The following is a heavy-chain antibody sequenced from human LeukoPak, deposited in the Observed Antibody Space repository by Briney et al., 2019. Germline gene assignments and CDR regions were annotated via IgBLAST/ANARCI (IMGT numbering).Heavy chain of an antibody. V-gene: IGHV4-4*02. D-gene: IGHD2-21*02. CDR3: ARVIRYCGGDCYSGLFDY. CDR2: IYHSGST. J-gene: IGHJ4*02. CDR1: GGSISSTNW. Sequence: KSSETLSLTCAVSGGSISSTNWWNWVRQPPGKGLEWIGEIYHSGSTYYNPSLKSRVTISVDTSKNQFSLKLSSVTAADTAVYYCARVIRYCGGDCYSGLFDYWGQGTLVTVSS.